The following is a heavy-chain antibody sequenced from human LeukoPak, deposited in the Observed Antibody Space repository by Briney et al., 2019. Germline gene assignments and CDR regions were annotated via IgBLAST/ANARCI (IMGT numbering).Heavy chain of an antibody. D-gene: IGHD3-22*01. V-gene: IGHV3-11*03. J-gene: IGHJ4*02. CDR2: ISSSSSYT. CDR1: GFTFSDYY. CDR3: ARPSSSGYYSSFDY. Sequence: GRSLRLSCAASGFTFSDYYMSWIGQAPGKGLEGVSYISSSSSYTNYADSVKGRFTISRDNAKNSLYLQMNSLRAEDTAVYYCARPSSSGYYSSFDYWGQGTLVTVSS.